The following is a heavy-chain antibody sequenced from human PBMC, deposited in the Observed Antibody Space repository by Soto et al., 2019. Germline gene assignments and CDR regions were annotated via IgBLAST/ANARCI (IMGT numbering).Heavy chain of an antibody. CDR2: IIPIFGIA. CDR1: GGTFSRYS. CDR3: AREDRDRPTGLVPAAIDGMDV. D-gene: IGHD2-2*01. Sequence: QVQLVQSGAEVKKPGSSVKVSCKASGGTFSRYSITWVRQAPGHGLEWIGRIIPIFGIASNAQKFQGRVTITADESTSTAYMERSSLRSVDTAVSYCAREDRDRPTGLVPAAIDGMDVWGPGTTVTVSS. J-gene: IGHJ6*02. V-gene: IGHV1-69*08.